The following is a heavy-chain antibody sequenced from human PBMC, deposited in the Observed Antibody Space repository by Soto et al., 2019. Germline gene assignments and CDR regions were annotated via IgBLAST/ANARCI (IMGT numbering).Heavy chain of an antibody. V-gene: IGHV1-69*08. J-gene: IGHJ4*02. CDR3: ARSLLGDEYDSDGLDN. CDR1: GGPYSKYS. Sequence: QVQLVQSGTEVKKPGSSVTVSCKASGGPYSKYSISWVRQAPGQGLEWVGRIIPIFDTTNYAQKFQGRATMTADKSTTTVYMDLSSPRSEDTAVYYCARSLLGDEYDSDGLDNWGQGTLVTVSS. CDR2: IIPIFDTT. D-gene: IGHD3-22*01.